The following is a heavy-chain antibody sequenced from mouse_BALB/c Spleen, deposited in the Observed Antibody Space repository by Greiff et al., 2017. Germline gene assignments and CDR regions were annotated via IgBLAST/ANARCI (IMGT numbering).Heavy chain of an antibody. CDR2: INPSTGYT. V-gene: IGHV1-7*01. CDR1: GYTFTSYW. J-gene: IGHJ2*01. D-gene: IGHD1-2*01. CDR3: ARRTTASFDY. Sequence: VKLMESGAELAKPGASVKMSCKASGYTFTSYWMHWVKQRPGQGLEWIGYINPSTGYTEYNQKFKDKATLTADKSSSTAYMQLSSLTSEDSAVYYCARRTTASFDYWGQGTTLTVSS.